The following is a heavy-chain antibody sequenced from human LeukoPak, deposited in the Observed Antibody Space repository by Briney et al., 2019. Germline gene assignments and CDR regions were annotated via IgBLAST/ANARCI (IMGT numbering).Heavy chain of an antibody. J-gene: IGHJ4*02. CDR2: IRYDGSNK. Sequence: VGSLRLSCAASGFTFSSYGMHWVRQAPGKGLEWVAFIRYDGSNKYYGDFVEGRFTISRDNSKSTLYLQMSSLRAEDTAVYYCANTIWNDERAFGYWGQGTLVTVSS. CDR1: GFTFSSYG. V-gene: IGHV3-30*02. CDR3: ANTIWNDERAFGY. D-gene: IGHD1-1*01.